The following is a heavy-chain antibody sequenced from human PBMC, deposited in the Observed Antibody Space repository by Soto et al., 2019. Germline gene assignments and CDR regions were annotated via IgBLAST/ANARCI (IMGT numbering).Heavy chain of an antibody. CDR2: IYWDDDQ. Sequence: QITLKESGPPLVKPTQTLTLTCSFSGFSLTTEGVTVGWIRQSPGKALEWLSVIYWDDDQRSAKSLRSRLTIDKDTSKNQVVLTLANMEPLDTAMYYCAHRDRASGGLFDYWGQGILVTVSS. J-gene: IGHJ4*02. CDR3: AHRDRASGGLFDY. D-gene: IGHD3-10*01. V-gene: IGHV2-5*05. CDR1: GFSLTTEGVT.